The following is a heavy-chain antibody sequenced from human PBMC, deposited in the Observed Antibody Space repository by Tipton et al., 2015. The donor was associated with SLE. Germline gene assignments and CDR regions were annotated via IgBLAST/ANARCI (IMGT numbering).Heavy chain of an antibody. CDR1: GDSISSGRYF. CDR2: IYTSGST. CDR3: AVYAGFYQYYTDV. Sequence: TLSLTCTVSGDSISSGRYFWSWIRQPAGKGLEWVGRIYTSGSTNYIPSLKSRVIISADTSKNQFSLRLSSVTAADTAVYFCAVYAGFYQYYTDVWGKGTTVTVSS. V-gene: IGHV4-61*02. D-gene: IGHD2-8*01. J-gene: IGHJ6*03.